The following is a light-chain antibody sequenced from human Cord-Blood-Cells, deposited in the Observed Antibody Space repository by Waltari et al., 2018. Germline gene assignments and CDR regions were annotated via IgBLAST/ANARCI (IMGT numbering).Light chain of an antibody. Sequence: QSALTQPASVSGSPGQSITIPCTGTSSDAGGYNYVSWYQQPPGKAPKLMIYVFSKRPSGVSNRFSGSKSGNTASLTISGLQAEDEADYYCSSYTSSSTWVFGGGTKLTVL. J-gene: IGLJ3*02. CDR3: SSYTSSSTWV. CDR2: VFS. CDR1: SSDAGGYNY. V-gene: IGLV2-14*01.